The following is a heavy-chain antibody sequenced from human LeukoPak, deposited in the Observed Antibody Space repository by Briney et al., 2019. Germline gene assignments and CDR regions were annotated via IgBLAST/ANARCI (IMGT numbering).Heavy chain of an antibody. J-gene: IGHJ4*02. CDR3: ARGRGSYYYDSSGYYDY. Sequence: SETLSLTCTVSGGSISSYYWSWIRQPPGKGLEWIGYIYYSGSTNYNPSLKSRVTISVGTSKNQFSLKLSSVTAADTAVYYCARGRGSYYYDSSGYYDYWGQGTLVTVSS. CDR1: GGSISSYY. D-gene: IGHD3-22*01. V-gene: IGHV4-59*01. CDR2: IYYSGST.